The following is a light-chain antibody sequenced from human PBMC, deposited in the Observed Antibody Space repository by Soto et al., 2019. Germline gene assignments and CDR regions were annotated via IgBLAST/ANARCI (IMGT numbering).Light chain of an antibody. CDR1: QSVSYN. V-gene: IGKV3-15*01. J-gene: IGKJ4*01. CDR3: QQYNNWPLT. CDR2: GAS. Sequence: EIVMTQSPATLSVSPGDRATLSCRASQSVSYNLAWYQQKPGQAPRLLIYGASTRATGIPARFSGSGSGTEFTLTISSLQSEDFAVYYCQQYNNWPLTFGGGTKVDIK.